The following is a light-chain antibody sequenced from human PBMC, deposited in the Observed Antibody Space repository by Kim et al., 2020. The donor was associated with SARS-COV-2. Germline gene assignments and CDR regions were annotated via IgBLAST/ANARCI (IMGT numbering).Light chain of an antibody. CDR2: AAS. V-gene: IGKV1-27*01. J-gene: IGKJ1*01. Sequence: ASVGDRVTITCRTSQSINNYLAWYQQKPGKVPKLLIYAASTLQSGVPSRFSGSGSGTDFTLTISSLQPEDVATYYCQKYNSAPLTFGQGTKVDIK. CDR3: QKYNSAPLT. CDR1: QSINNY.